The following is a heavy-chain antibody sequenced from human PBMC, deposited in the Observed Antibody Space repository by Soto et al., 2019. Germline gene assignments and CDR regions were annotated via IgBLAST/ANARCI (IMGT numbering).Heavy chain of an antibody. V-gene: IGHV4-31*03. J-gene: IGHJ5*02. CDR2: IFYSAST. CDR1: GGSISSGAYY. Sequence: QVQLQESGPGLVMPSQTLSLTCTVSGGSISSGAYYWSWIRQHPGMGLEWIGYIFYSASTYYNPSLKSRVTISLHTSENQFSLKLNSVTAADTAVYYCARTTPEGWFDPWGQGTLVIVSS. D-gene: IGHD4-17*01. CDR3: ARTTPEGWFDP.